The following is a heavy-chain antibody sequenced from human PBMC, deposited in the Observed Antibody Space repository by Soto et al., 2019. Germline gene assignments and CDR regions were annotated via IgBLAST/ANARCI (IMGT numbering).Heavy chain of an antibody. CDR2: ISGSGGST. J-gene: IGHJ5*02. V-gene: IGHV3-23*01. CDR1: GVTFSSYA. Sequence: EVQLLESGGGLVQPGGSLRLSCAASGVTFSSYAMSWVRQVPGKGLEWVSAISGSGGSTYYADSVKGRFTISRDNSKHTLYLQMNSLRADDTAVYYCAKVMVKNWFDPWGQGTPVTVSS. D-gene: IGHD5-18*01. CDR3: AKVMVKNWFDP.